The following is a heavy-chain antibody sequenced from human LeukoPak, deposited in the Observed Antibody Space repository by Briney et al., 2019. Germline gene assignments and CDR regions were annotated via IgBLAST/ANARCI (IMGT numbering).Heavy chain of an antibody. Sequence: GGSLRLSCAASGFTFSSYWMSWVRQAPGKGLGWVANIKQDGREKYYVDSMKGRFTISRGNAKNSLYLQMNSLRAEDTAVYYCARDLYYGSGTPPYSFDYWGQGTLVTVSS. CDR1: GFTFSSYW. D-gene: IGHD3-10*01. J-gene: IGHJ4*02. V-gene: IGHV3-7*01. CDR2: IKQDGREK. CDR3: ARDLYYGSGTPPYSFDY.